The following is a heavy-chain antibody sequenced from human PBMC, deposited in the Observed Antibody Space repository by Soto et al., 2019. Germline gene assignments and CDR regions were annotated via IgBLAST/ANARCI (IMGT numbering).Heavy chain of an antibody. CDR2: ISGSGGST. CDR1: GFTFSSYA. CDR3: ARKAMIVVVITIFDY. Sequence: GGSLRLSCAASGFTFSSYAMSWVRQAPGKGLEWVSAISGSGGSTYYADSVKGRFTISRDNSKNTLYLQMNSLRAEDTAVYYCARKAMIVVVITIFDYWGQGTLVTVSS. D-gene: IGHD3-22*01. J-gene: IGHJ4*02. V-gene: IGHV3-23*01.